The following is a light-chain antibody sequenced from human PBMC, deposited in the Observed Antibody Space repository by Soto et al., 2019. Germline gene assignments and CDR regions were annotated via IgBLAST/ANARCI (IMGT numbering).Light chain of an antibody. V-gene: IGKV4-1*01. CDR2: WAS. Sequence: DIVMTQSPDSLAVSLGERATINCKSSQNVFYRSNNKNYLAWYQQKPGQPPRLLIYWASTRESGVPDRFSGGGSGTDFPLTISSLQAEDVAVYYCQQYFRTPLTFGGRTKVEIK. CDR1: QNVFYRSNNKNY. CDR3: QQYFRTPLT. J-gene: IGKJ4*01.